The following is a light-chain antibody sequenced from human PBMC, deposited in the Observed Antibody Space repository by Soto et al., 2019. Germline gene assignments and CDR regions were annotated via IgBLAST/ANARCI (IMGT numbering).Light chain of an antibody. CDR3: QQYST. V-gene: IGKV1-5*03. CDR1: QSISSW. Sequence: DIQITQSPSTLLASVADRVPITCRASQSISSWLAWYQQKPGKAPKLLIYKASSLESGVPSRFSGSGSGTEFTLTTSSLQPDDFATYYCQQYSTFGPGTKVDI. CDR2: KAS. J-gene: IGKJ3*01.